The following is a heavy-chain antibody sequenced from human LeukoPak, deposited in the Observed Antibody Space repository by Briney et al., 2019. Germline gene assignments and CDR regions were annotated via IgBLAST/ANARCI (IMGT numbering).Heavy chain of an antibody. CDR2: IYYSGST. Sequence: SETLSLTCIVSGGSISSYYWSWIRQPPGKGLEWIGYIYYSGSTNYNPSLKSRVTISVDTSKNQFSLKLSSVTAADTAVYCCARRGAAAGTKTYYFDYWGQGTLVTVSS. CDR3: ARRGAAAGTKTYYFDY. CDR1: GGSISSYY. V-gene: IGHV4-59*01. J-gene: IGHJ4*02. D-gene: IGHD6-13*01.